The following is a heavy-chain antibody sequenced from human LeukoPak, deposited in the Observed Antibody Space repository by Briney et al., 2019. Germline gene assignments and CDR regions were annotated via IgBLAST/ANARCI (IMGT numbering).Heavy chain of an antibody. J-gene: IGHJ5*02. Sequence: SQTLSLTCAISGDSVSSNSAAWNWIRQSPSRGLEWLGRTYYRSKWYNDYAVSVKSRITINPDTSKNQFSLQLNSVTPEDTAVYYYAREVAMIRGVKNWFDRWGQGTLVTVSS. CDR1: GDSVSSNSAA. V-gene: IGHV6-1*01. CDR3: AREVAMIRGVKNWFDR. CDR2: TYYRSKWYN. D-gene: IGHD3-10*01.